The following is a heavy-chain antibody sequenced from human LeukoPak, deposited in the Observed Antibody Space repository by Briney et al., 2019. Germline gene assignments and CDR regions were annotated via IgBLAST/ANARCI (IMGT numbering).Heavy chain of an antibody. J-gene: IGHJ6*03. Sequence: GASVKVSCKASGYTFTGYYMHWVRQAPGQGLEWMGWIDPNSGGTNYAQKLQGRVTMTTDTSTSTAYMELRSLRSDDTAVYYCARGVVVPATYYYYYMDVWGKGTTVTVSS. CDR2: IDPNSGGT. D-gene: IGHD2-2*01. CDR1: GYTFTGYY. V-gene: IGHV1-2*02. CDR3: ARGVVVPATYYYYYMDV.